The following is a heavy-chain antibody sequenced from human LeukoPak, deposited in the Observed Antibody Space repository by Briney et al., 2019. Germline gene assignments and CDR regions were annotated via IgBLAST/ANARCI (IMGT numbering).Heavy chain of an antibody. CDR2: MNPNSGNT. CDR3: AIFQRAPPWLDY. CDR1: EYTFTSYD. J-gene: IGHJ4*02. V-gene: IGHV1-8*01. Sequence: ASVKVSCKASEYTFTSYDINWVRQATGQGLEWMGWMNPNSGNTGYAQKFQGRVTMTRNTSISTAYMELSSLRSEDAAVYYCAIFQRAPPWLDYSGQGTLVTVSS.